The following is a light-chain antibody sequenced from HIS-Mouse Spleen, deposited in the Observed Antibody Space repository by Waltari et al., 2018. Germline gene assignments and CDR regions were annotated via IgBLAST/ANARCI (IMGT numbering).Light chain of an antibody. CDR2: EDS. CDR1: ALPKKY. J-gene: IGLJ2*01. Sequence: SYELTQPPSVSVSPGQTARITCSGDALPKKYAYWYQQNSGQAPVLVLYEDSKRPSGIPERFSGSSSGTMATLTISGAQVEDEADYYGYSTDSSGNHRVFGGGTKLTVL. V-gene: IGLV3-10*01. CDR3: YSTDSSGNHRV.